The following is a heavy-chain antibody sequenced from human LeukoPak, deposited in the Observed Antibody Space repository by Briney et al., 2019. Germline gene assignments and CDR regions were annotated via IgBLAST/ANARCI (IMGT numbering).Heavy chain of an antibody. CDR1: GDTFIGYY. CDR2: INANSGGT. V-gene: IGHV1-2*02. CDR3: ARDSITLLRGFDF. D-gene: IGHD3-10*01. Sequence: GASVTVSCKSSGDTFIGYYLHWVRQAPGQGLEWMGWINANSGGTNYAQKFQGRVTMTRDTSISSVHMELSRLRSDDTAVYYCARDSITLLRGFDFWGQGTLVTVSS. J-gene: IGHJ4*02.